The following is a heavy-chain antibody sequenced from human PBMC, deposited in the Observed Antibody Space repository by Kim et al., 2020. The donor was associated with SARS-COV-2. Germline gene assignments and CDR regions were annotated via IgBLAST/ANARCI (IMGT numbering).Heavy chain of an antibody. V-gene: IGHV1-18*01. CDR2: T. CDR3: VHHGSGWPYFDY. D-gene: IGHD6-19*01. J-gene: IGHJ4*02. Sequence: TNYAQKLKGRGTMTTDTSTSTDSMELRSLRSDDTAVYYCVHHGSGWPYFDYWGKGTLVTVSS.